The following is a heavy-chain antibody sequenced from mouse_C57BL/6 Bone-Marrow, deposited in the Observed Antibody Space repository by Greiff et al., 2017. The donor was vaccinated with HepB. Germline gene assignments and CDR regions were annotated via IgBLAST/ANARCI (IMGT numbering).Heavy chain of an antibody. D-gene: IGHD2-1*01. J-gene: IGHJ1*03. CDR3: ARLYYGNSWYVEV. V-gene: IGHV5-12*01. CDR2: ISTGGGST. Sequence: EVKLVESGGGLVQPGGSLKLSCAASGFTFSDYYMYWVRQTPEKRLEWVAYISTGGGSTYYPDTVKGRFTISRDNTKNTLYLQMSRLKSEDTAMYDCARLYYGNSWYVEVWGTGTTVTVSS. CDR1: GFTFSDYY.